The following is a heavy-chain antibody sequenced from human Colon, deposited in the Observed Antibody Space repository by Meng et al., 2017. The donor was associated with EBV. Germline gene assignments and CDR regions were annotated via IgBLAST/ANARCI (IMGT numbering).Heavy chain of an antibody. CDR3: ARGNAYNAPSFDY. CDR1: GASISSNNS. V-gene: IGHV4-4*02. CDR2: IYNGGNT. Sequence: VQLQEPGPRLVAPAGTVSLTWPVSGASISSNNSWSWVRQPPGKGLEWSGEIYNGGNTNYNPSLKSRVTISVDRSNDQFSLSLSSVTAADTAVYYCARGNAYNAPSFDYWGQGTLVTVSS. J-gene: IGHJ4*02. D-gene: IGHD5-24*01.